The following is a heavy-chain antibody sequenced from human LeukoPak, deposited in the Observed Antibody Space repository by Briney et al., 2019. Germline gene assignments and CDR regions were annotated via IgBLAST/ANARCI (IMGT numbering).Heavy chain of an antibody. D-gene: IGHD2-2*02. CDR2: INHSGST. CDR3: ARVWGTGYCSSTSCYRRQGFDP. V-gene: IGHV4-34*01. J-gene: IGHJ5*02. CDR1: GGSFSGYY. Sequence: PSETLSLTCAVYGGSFSGYYWSWIRQPPGKGLEWIGEINHSGSTNYNPSLKSRVTISVDTSKNQFSLKLSSVTAADTAVYYCARVWGTGYCSSTSCYRRQGFDPRGQGTLVTVSS.